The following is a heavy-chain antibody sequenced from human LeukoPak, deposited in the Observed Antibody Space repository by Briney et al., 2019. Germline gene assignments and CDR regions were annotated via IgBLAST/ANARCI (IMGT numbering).Heavy chain of an antibody. CDR1: GYTFTGYY. V-gene: IGHV1-46*01. CDR3: ARVVGIAVAGTGGTYFDY. Sequence: GASVKVSCKASGYTFTGYYMHWVRQAPGQGLEWMGIINPSGGSTSYAQKFQGRVTMTRDMSTSTVYMELSSLRSEDTAVYYCARVVGIAVAGTGGTYFDYWGQGTLVTVSS. J-gene: IGHJ4*02. D-gene: IGHD6-19*01. CDR2: INPSGGST.